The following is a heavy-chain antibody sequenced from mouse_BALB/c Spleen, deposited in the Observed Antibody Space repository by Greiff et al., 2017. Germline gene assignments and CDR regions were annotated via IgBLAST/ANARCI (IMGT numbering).Heavy chain of an antibody. CDR1: GFTFSSYA. CDR2: ISSGGST. J-gene: IGHJ4*01. D-gene: IGHD2-4*01. CDR3: AREGYYDYGGDAMDY. V-gene: IGHV5-6-5*01. Sequence: LQQSGGGLVKPGGSLKLSCAASGFTFSSYAMSWVRQTPEKRLEWVASISSGGSTYYPDSVKGRFTISRDNARNILYLQMSSLRSEDTAMYYCAREGYYDYGGDAMDYWGQGTSVTVSS.